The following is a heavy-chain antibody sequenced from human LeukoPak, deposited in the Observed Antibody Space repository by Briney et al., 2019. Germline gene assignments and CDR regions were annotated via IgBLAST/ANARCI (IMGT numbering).Heavy chain of an antibody. V-gene: IGHV3-33*01. CDR1: GFTFSSYG. Sequence: GGSLRLSCAASGFTFSSYGMHWVRQAPGEGLEWVAVVWYDGNNKYYADSVKGRFTISRDNSKNTLYLQMNSLRAEDTAVYYCAREAQAIAVAGGFDYWGQGTLVTVSS. J-gene: IGHJ4*02. D-gene: IGHD6-19*01. CDR2: VWYDGNNK. CDR3: AREAQAIAVAGGFDY.